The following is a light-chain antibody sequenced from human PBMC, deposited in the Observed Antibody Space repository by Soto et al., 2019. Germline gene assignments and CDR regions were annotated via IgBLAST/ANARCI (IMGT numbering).Light chain of an antibody. CDR1: QSVSSN. CDR3: QQYNNWPPIT. CDR2: GAP. V-gene: IGKV3-15*01. Sequence: EIVMTQSQATLSVSPGERATLSCRASQSVSSNLACYQQKPGQAPRLLIYGAPTRATGIPARFSGSGAGTEFTLTISSLQSEDFAVYYCQQYNNWPPITFGQGTRLEIK. J-gene: IGKJ5*01.